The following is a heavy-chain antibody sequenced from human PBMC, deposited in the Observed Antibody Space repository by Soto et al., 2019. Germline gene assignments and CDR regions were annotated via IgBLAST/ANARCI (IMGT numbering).Heavy chain of an antibody. D-gene: IGHD4-17*01. CDR3: ESGKHGVNDY. CDR2: IWYDGRNK. Sequence: QVQLVESGGGVVQPGRSLRLSCAVSGFTFSSYGMHWVRQAPGKGLEWVAVIWYDGRNKYYADSVKGRFTISRDNSKNTLYLQMNSRRAEDTAVYYCESGKHGVNDYWGQGTLVTVSS. CDR1: GFTFSSYG. J-gene: IGHJ4*02. V-gene: IGHV3-33*01.